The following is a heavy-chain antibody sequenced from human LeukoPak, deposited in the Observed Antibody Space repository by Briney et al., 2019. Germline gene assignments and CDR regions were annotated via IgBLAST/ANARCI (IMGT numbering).Heavy chain of an antibody. Sequence: GGSLRLSCAASGFTFSSYSMNWVRQAPGKGLEWVAVIWYDGSNKYCADSVKGRFTISRDNSKNTLYLQMNSLRAEDTAVYYCARDTFEYSSSSLVDYWGQGTLVTVSS. J-gene: IGHJ4*02. D-gene: IGHD6-6*01. CDR3: ARDTFEYSSSSLVDY. V-gene: IGHV3-33*08. CDR2: IWYDGSNK. CDR1: GFTFSSYS.